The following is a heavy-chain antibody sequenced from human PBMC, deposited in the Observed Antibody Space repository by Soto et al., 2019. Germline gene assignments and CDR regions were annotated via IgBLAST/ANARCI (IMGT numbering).Heavy chain of an antibody. CDR3: TTEEWYYFPS. Sequence: GGSLRLSCAASGFTFSVQWMSWVRQAPGKGLEWVATINQDVSERYYVDSVKGRFSISRDNAKNSLYLQMNSLRAEDTAVYYCTTEEWYYFPSWGQGTLVTVSS. D-gene: IGHD3-3*01. CDR2: INQDVSER. CDR1: GFTFSVQW. J-gene: IGHJ4*02. V-gene: IGHV3-7*03.